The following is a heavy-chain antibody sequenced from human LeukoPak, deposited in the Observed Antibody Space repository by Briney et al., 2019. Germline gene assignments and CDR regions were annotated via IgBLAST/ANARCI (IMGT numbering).Heavy chain of an antibody. J-gene: IGHJ4*02. D-gene: IGHD1-26*01. CDR2: ITYDGSNK. CDR3: ARDPSYSENLDY. Sequence: QPGGSLRLSCAASGLTFSSYAMHWVRQAPGKGLEWVAVITYDGSNKYYADSVKGRFTISRDNSKNTLYLQMNSLRAEDTAVYYCARDPSYSENLDYWGQGTLVTVSS. V-gene: IGHV3-30*04. CDR1: GLTFSSYA.